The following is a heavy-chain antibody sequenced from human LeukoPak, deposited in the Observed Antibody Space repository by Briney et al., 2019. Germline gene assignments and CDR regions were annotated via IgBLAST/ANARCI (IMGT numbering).Heavy chain of an antibody. CDR2: MNANSGNT. J-gene: IGHJ4*02. V-gene: IGHV1-8*01. D-gene: IGHD1-26*01. Sequence: GASVKVSCKASGYTFTSYDINWVRQATGQGLEWMGWMNANSGNTGYAQKFQGRVTMTRNTSISTAYMELSSLRSEDTAVYYCLFRETSVGAFDYWGQGTLVTVSS. CDR1: GYTFTSYD. CDR3: LFRETSVGAFDY.